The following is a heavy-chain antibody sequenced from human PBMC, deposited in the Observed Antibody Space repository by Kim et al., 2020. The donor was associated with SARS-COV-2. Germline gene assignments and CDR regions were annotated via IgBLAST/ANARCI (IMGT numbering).Heavy chain of an antibody. D-gene: IGHD6-13*01. CDR3: AKALGYSSSWYGTYYYYGMDV. Sequence: GGSLRLSCAASGFTFSSYGMHWVRQAPGKGLEWVAVIWYDGSNKYYADSVKGRFTISRDNSKNTLYLQMNSLRAEDTAVYYCAKALGYSSSWYGTYYYYGMDVWGQGTTVTVSS. J-gene: IGHJ6*02. CDR2: IWYDGSNK. V-gene: IGHV3-33*06. CDR1: GFTFSSYG.